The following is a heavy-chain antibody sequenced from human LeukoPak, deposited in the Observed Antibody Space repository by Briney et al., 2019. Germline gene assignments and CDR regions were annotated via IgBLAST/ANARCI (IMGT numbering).Heavy chain of an antibody. V-gene: IGHV3-53*01. D-gene: IGHD6-13*01. J-gene: IGHJ4*02. Sequence: PGGSLRLSCAASGLTVSINYMSWVRQAPGKGLEWVSVIYSGGSTYYADSVKGRFTISRDNSKNTLYLQMNSLRAEDTAVYYCARAYSSSWYRLDYWGQGTLVTVSS. CDR3: ARAYSSSWYRLDY. CDR1: GLTVSINY. CDR2: IYSGGST.